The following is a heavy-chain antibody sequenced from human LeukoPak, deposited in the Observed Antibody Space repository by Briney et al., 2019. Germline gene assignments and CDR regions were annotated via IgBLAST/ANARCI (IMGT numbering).Heavy chain of an antibody. Sequence: ASVKVSCKASGYTFTGYYIHWVRQAPGQGLEWMGWINPNSGGTNYAQKFQGRVTMTRDTSISTAYMELTRLRSDDTAVYYCARGREAARLFDYWGQGTLVTVSS. CDR3: ARGREAARLFDY. D-gene: IGHD6-6*01. CDR1: GYTFTGYY. J-gene: IGHJ4*02. V-gene: IGHV1-2*02. CDR2: INPNSGGT.